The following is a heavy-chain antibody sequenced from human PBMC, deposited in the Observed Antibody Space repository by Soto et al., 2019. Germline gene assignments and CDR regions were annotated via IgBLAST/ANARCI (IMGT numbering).Heavy chain of an antibody. J-gene: IGHJ6*02. D-gene: IGHD1-26*01. CDR3: ARHQRIPGATYYYYYGMDV. CDR2: ISSANAYI. V-gene: IGHV3-21*04. CDR1: GFTFSSYS. Sequence: SLRLSCVASGFTFSSYSVNWVRQAPGMGLEWVSSISSANAYIYYADSVKGRFTISRDNAKNSLFLQMSSLRAEDTAMYYCARHQRIPGATYYYYYGMDVWGQGTTVTSP.